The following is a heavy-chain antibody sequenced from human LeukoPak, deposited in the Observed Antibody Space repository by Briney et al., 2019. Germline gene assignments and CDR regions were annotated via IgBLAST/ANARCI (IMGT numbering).Heavy chain of an antibody. CDR2: ISSSSSTI. CDR3: ARGVHY. V-gene: IGHV3-48*04. Sequence: GGSLRLSCAASGFTFSSYSINWVRRAPGKGLEWVSYISSSSSTIYYADSVKGRFTISRDSAKNSLYLQMNSLRAEDTAVYYCARGVHYWGQGTLVTVSS. CDR1: GFTFSSYS. J-gene: IGHJ4*02.